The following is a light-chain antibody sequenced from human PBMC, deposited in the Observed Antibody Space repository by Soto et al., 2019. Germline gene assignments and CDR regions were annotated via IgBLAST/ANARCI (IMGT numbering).Light chain of an antibody. CDR2: EVA. CDR3: SSYTGSTSLVYV. V-gene: IGLV2-14*01. J-gene: IGLJ1*01. Sequence: QSALTQPASLSGSPGQSISISCTGTSSDVGRYNFVSWYQQRPGKAPKLIIYEVANRPSGISNRFSGSKSGNTASLTISGLQAEDEADYYCSSYTGSTSLVYVFGTGTKLTVL. CDR1: SSDVGRYNF.